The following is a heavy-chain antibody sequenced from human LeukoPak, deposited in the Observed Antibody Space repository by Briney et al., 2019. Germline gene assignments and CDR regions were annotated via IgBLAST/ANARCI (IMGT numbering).Heavy chain of an antibody. V-gene: IGHV4-39*01. CDR1: GGSVSSFSYY. D-gene: IGHD5-18*01. CDR3: ARQGSAYSFGW. Sequence: TSETLSLTCTVSGGSVSSFSYYWGWIRQPPGKGLEWIGSIYHNGDTYYNPSLNSRLTISVDTSQNQFSLKLTSVTAADTAVYYCARQGSAYSFGWWGQGTLVTVSS. J-gene: IGHJ4*02. CDR2: IYHNGDT.